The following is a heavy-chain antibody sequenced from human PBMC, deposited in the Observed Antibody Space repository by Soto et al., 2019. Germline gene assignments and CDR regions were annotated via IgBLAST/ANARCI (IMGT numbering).Heavy chain of an antibody. D-gene: IGHD3-10*01. V-gene: IGHV4-30-4*01. CDR3: ARAAYYGSGESLPHGY. CDR1: GGSISSGDYY. J-gene: IGHJ4*02. CDR2: IYYSGST. Sequence: NPSETLSLTCTVSGGSISSGDYYWSWIRQPPGKGLEWIGYIYYSGSTHNNPSLKSRVTISVDTSKNQFSLKLSSVTAADTAVYYCARAAYYGSGESLPHGYWGQGTLVTVSS.